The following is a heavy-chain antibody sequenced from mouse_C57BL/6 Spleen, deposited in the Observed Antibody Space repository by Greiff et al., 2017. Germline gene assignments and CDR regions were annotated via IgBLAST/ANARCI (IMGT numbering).Heavy chain of an antibody. CDR2: ISYSGST. V-gene: IGHV3-1*01. CDR3: ARHNYGSSYGGYFDY. D-gene: IGHD1-1*01. CDR1: GYSITSGYD. J-gene: IGHJ2*01. Sequence: EVKLMESGPGMVKPSQSLSLTCTVTGYSITSGYDWHWIRHFPGNKLEWMGYISYSGSTNYNPSLKSRISITHDTSKNHFFLKLNSVTTEDTATYYCARHNYGSSYGGYFDYWGQGTTLTVSS.